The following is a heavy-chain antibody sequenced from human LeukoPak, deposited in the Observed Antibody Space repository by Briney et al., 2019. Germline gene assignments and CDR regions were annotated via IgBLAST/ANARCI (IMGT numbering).Heavy chain of an antibody. Sequence: GGSLRLSCAASGFTFSSYAMSWVRQAPGKGLEWVSAISGSGGSTYYADSVKGRFTISRDNSKNTLYLQMNSLRAEDTAVYYCAKDGDRYSSSWSPGFDYWGQGTLVTVSS. D-gene: IGHD6-13*01. CDR3: AKDGDRYSSSWSPGFDY. V-gene: IGHV3-23*01. CDR1: GFTFSSYA. CDR2: ISGSGGST. J-gene: IGHJ4*02.